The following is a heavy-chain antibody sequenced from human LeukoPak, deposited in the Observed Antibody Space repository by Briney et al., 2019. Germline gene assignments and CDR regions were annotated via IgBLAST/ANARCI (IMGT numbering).Heavy chain of an antibody. J-gene: IGHJ3*02. V-gene: IGHV3-49*03. CDR2: IRSRAYGGTT. D-gene: IGHD3-22*01. Sequence: GRSLRLSCTASGFTFGDYAMSWFRQAPGKGLEWVGFIRSRAYGGTTEYAASVKGRFSISREDSKSTAYLQMSSLKTEGTALYYCSRESGGRLDYYDSGRYVTAFDIWGQGTMVTVSS. CDR3: SRESGGRLDYYDSGRYVTAFDI. CDR1: GFTFGDYA.